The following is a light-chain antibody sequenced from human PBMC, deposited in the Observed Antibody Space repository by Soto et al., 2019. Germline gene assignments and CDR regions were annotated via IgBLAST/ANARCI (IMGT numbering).Light chain of an antibody. CDR2: GAS. Sequence: ETMMTQSPHTLSVSLGEIATLFCRASQSVSSYLAWYQQKPGQAPRLLIYGASTRATGIPARFSGSGSGTEFTLTISRLEPGDFAVYYCHQYGSSPWAFGQVTKVDI. CDR1: QSVSSY. CDR3: HQYGSSPWA. V-gene: IGKV3-15*01. J-gene: IGKJ1*01.